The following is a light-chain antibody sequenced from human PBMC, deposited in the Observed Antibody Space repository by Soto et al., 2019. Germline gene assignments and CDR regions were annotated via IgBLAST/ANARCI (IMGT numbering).Light chain of an antibody. J-gene: IGKJ4*01. CDR2: ASS. CDR1: QSISTY. CDR3: QQSYSVPRT. Sequence: DIQMTQSPSSLSASVGDRVTITCRASQSISTYLNWYQQKPGKAPTLLIYASSSLQSGVPSRFRGSGSGTDFTLAISSLQPDDFATYYCQQSYSVPRTFGGGTKVDIK. V-gene: IGKV1-39*01.